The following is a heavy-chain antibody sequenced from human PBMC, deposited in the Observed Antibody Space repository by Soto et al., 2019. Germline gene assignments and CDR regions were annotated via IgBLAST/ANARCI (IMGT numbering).Heavy chain of an antibody. CDR2: ISAHNGNT. Sequence: QVHLVQSGAEVKKPGASVKVSCKGSGYAFTTYGITWVRQAPGQGLEWLGWISAHNGNTNYAQKLQGRVTVTRDTSTSTAYMELRSLRSDDTAVYYCARGRYGGYWGQGALVTVSS. CDR1: GYAFTTYG. J-gene: IGHJ4*02. D-gene: IGHD3-10*01. V-gene: IGHV1-18*01. CDR3: ARGRYGGY.